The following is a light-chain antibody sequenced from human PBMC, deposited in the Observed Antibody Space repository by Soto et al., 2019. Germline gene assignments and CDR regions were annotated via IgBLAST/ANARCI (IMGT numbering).Light chain of an antibody. Sequence: QSALTQPASVSGSPGQSITISCTGTSSDVGGYNYVSWYQQHPGKAPKLMIYEVSNRPSGVSNRFSGSKSGNTASLTISGLQAEDEADYYCNSYTSSSTLWVFGGGTKVTVL. CDR1: SSDVGGYNY. CDR2: EVS. CDR3: NSYTSSSTLWV. J-gene: IGLJ3*02. V-gene: IGLV2-14*01.